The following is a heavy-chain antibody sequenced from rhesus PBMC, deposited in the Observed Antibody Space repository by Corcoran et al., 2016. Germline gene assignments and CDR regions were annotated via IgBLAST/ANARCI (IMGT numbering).Heavy chain of an antibody. J-gene: IGHJ4*01. CDR3: VRGGGWNNVFNFDY. D-gene: IGHD1-20*01. CDR1: GGSISGNY. V-gene: IGHV4-173*01. Sequence: QLQLQESGPGLVKPSETLSLTCAVSGGSISGNYWSWIRQTPGKGLEWIGRMSGSDESTDYNPSVKSRATISKDTSKNQFSLYLTSVTAADTAVYYCVRGGGWNNVFNFDYWGQGVLVTVSS. CDR2: MSGSDEST.